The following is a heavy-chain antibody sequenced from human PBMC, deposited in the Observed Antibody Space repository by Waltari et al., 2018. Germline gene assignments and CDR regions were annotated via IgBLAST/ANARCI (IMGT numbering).Heavy chain of an antibody. J-gene: IGHJ3*02. D-gene: IGHD3-16*02. CDR3: ARDERITFGGVIASRDAFDI. Sequence: QVQLVQSGAEVKKPGASVKVSCKASGYTFTSYYMHWVRQSPGQGLEWMGIINPSGGSTSYAQKFQGRVTMTRDTSTSTVYMELSSLRSEDTAVYYCARDERITFGGVIASRDAFDIWGQGTMVTVSS. V-gene: IGHV1-46*01. CDR1: GYTFTSYY. CDR2: INPSGGST.